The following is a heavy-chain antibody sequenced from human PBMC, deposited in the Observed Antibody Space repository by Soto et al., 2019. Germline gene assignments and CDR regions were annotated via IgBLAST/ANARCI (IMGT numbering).Heavy chain of an antibody. D-gene: IGHD5-12*01. V-gene: IGHV1-2*02. CDR3: ARESGGATATLHYYYFDMDV. CDR1: GYRFSDYY. J-gene: IGHJ6*03. Sequence: QVQLVQSGAEVTKPGASVTVSCKASGYRFSDYYLHWVRQAPGQGPEWMGWMNPNSGDTKYAQKFKGRVTMTRDTSVRTAFMELNWLKSDDTAVYYCARESGGATATLHYYYFDMDVWGIGTTVTVSS. CDR2: MNPNSGDT.